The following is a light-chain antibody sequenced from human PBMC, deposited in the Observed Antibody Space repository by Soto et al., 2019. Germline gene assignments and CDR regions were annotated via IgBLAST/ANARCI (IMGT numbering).Light chain of an antibody. V-gene: IGKV3-11*01. CDR3: QQRRNWPIT. Sequence: EIVLTQSPATLSLSPGERATLSCRASQSVSSYLAWYQQKPGQAPRLLIYDTSNRATGIPARFSGSGSGTDFKLTISSLEPEDFAVYYCQQRRNWPITFSQGTRLEIK. J-gene: IGKJ5*01. CDR2: DTS. CDR1: QSVSSY.